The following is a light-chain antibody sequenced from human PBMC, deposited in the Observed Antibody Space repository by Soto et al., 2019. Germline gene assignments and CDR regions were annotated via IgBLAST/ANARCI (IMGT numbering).Light chain of an antibody. V-gene: IGKV3-20*01. Sequence: EIVLSQSPGTLSLSPGERPTLSCRASQSVSSSYLAWYQQKPGQAPRLLIYGASSRATGIPARFSGSGSGTDFTLTISRLETEEFAVYYCQQYGSSPGTFGQGTKVDI. CDR2: GAS. CDR1: QSVSSSY. CDR3: QQYGSSPGT. J-gene: IGKJ1*01.